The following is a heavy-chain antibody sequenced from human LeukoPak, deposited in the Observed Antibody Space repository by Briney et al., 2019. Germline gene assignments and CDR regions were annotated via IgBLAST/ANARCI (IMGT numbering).Heavy chain of an antibody. CDR3: ARCVDTAPTVWFDP. CDR1: GGSISSYY. D-gene: IGHD5-18*01. J-gene: IGHJ5*02. CDR2: IYYSGST. V-gene: IGHV4-59*08. Sequence: SETLSLTCTVSGGSISSYYWSWIRQPPGKGLGWIGYIYYSGSTNYNPSLKSRVTISVDTSKNQFSLKLSSVTAADTAVYYCARCVDTAPTVWFDPWGQGTLVTVSS.